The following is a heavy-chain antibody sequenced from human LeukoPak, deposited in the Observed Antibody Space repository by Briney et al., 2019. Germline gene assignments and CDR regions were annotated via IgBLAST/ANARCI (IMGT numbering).Heavy chain of an antibody. J-gene: IGHJ4*02. V-gene: IGHV4-34*01. CDR2: INHSGST. CDR1: GGSFSGYY. CDR3: ARSVKAARPFDY. D-gene: IGHD6-6*01. Sequence: PSETLSLTCAVYGGSFSGYYWSWIRQPPGKGLEWIGEINHSGSTNYNPSLKSRVTISVDTSKNQFSLKLSSVTAADTAVYYCARSVKAARPFDYWGQGTVVTVSS.